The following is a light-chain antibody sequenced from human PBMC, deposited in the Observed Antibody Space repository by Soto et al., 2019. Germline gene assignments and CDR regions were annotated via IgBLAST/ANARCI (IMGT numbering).Light chain of an antibody. CDR2: EVT. V-gene: IGLV2-23*02. CDR1: TSDVGTYNL. CDR3: SSYAGSDTL. Sequence: QSALTQPASVSGSPGQSITISCTGTTSDVGTYNLVSWYQQYSGQAPKLIIYEVTKWPSGVSNRFSGSKSGNTASLTVSRLQAADEADYYCSSYAGSDTLFGGGTKLTVL. J-gene: IGLJ2*01.